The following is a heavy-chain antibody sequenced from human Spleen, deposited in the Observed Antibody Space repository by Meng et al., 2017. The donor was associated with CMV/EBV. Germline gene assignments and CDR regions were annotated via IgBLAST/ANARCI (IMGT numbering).Heavy chain of an antibody. CDR2: ISSSGSTI. V-gene: IGHV3-11*04. J-gene: IGHJ4*02. CDR1: GFTFSNAW. D-gene: IGHD3-10*01. CDR3: ARDVDRGSYGWGFDY. Sequence: GESLKISCAASGFTFSNAWMGWVRQAPGKGLEWVSYISSSGSTISYADSVKGRFTISRDKAKNSLYLQINSLRAEDTAVYYCARDVDRGSYGWGFDYWGQGTLVTVSS.